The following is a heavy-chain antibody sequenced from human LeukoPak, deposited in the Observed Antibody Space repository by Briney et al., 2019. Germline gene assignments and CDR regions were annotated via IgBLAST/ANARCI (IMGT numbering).Heavy chain of an antibody. CDR3: ARDFGDSSGYYPEYFQH. D-gene: IGHD3-22*01. V-gene: IGHV1-2*02. CDR2: INPNSGGT. Sequence: ASVKVSCKASGYTFTGYYMHWVRQAPGQGLEWMGWINPNSGGTNYAQKFQGRVTMTRDTSISTAYMELSRLRSDDTAVYYCARDFGDSSGYYPEYFQHWGQGTLVTVSS. CDR1: GYTFTGYY. J-gene: IGHJ1*01.